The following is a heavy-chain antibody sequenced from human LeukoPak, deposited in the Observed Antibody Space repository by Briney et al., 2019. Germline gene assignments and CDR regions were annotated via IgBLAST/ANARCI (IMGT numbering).Heavy chain of an antibody. CDR2: MSSSSTYI. V-gene: IGHV3-21*01. Sequence: PGGSLRLSCAASGFIFSSYGMHWVRQAPGKGLEWVSYMSSSSTYIYYADSVKGRFTISRDNAKNSLYLQMNSLRAEDTAVYYCARVGCSGGSCYDHWGQGTLVTVSS. J-gene: IGHJ5*02. CDR3: ARVGCSGGSCYDH. D-gene: IGHD2-15*01. CDR1: GFIFSSYG.